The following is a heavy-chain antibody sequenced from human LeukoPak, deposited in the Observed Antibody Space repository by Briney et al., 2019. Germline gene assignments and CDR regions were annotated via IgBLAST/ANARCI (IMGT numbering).Heavy chain of an antibody. V-gene: IGHV3-7*01. Sequence: GGSLRLSCAASGFTFSSYWMSWVCQAPGKGLEWVANIKQDGSEKYYVDSVKGRFTISRDNAKNSLYLQMSSLRAEDTAVYYCARERQLVEFDYWGQGTLVTVSS. J-gene: IGHJ4*02. CDR1: GFTFSSYW. CDR2: IKQDGSEK. CDR3: ARERQLVEFDY. D-gene: IGHD6-13*01.